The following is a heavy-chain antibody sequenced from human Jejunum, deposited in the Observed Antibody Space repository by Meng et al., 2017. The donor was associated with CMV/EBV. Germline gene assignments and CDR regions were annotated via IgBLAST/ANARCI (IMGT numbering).Heavy chain of an antibody. J-gene: IGHJ4*02. D-gene: IGHD3-16*01. Sequence: SLSTYGVGVGWIRQPPGKALEWLAVIYWDDDKRYSPSLKTRLTITKDTSKNQVVLTMANMDLVDTATYYCAHRKTWNAYWDLSVFDYWGQGTLVTVSS. V-gene: IGHV2-5*02. CDR2: IYWDDDK. CDR3: AHRKTWNAYWDLSVFDY. CDR1: SLSTYGVG.